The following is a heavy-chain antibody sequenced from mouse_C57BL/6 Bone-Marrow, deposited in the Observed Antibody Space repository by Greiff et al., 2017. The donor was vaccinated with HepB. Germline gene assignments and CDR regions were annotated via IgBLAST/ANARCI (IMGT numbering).Heavy chain of an antibody. J-gene: IGHJ2*01. CDR2: IYPGDGDT. Sequence: QVQLKQSGPELVKPGASVKISCKASGYAFSSSWMNWVKQRPGKGLEWIGRIYPGDGDTNYNGKFKGKATLTADKTSSTAYMQLSSLTSEDSAVYFCARYYYVDYWGQGTTLTVSS. CDR1: GYAFSSSW. CDR3: ARYYYVDY. V-gene: IGHV1-82*01.